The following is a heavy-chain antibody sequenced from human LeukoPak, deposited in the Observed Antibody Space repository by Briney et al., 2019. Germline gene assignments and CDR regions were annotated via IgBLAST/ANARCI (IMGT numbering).Heavy chain of an antibody. CDR3: ARQEGDYYDSSGPTLYYFDY. Sequence: SQTLSLTCAVSGGSISSGGYYWSWIRQPPGKGLEWIGYIYYSGSTNYNPSLNSRVTISVDTSKNQLSLKLSSVTAADTAVYYCARQEGDYYDSSGPTLYYFDYWGQGTLVTVSS. J-gene: IGHJ4*02. D-gene: IGHD3-22*01. CDR1: GGSISSGGYY. V-gene: IGHV4-61*08. CDR2: IYYSGST.